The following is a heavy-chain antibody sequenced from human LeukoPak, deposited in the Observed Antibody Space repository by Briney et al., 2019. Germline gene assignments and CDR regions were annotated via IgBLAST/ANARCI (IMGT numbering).Heavy chain of an antibody. CDR3: ARGPYDYGDYVDPTDYYYGMDV. CDR1: GGSISSSNW. Sequence: SGTLSLTCAVSGGSISSSNWWSWVRQPPGKGLEWIGEIFHSGSTNYNPSLKSRVTISVDKSKNQFSLKLSSVTAADTAVYYCARGPYDYGDYVDPTDYYYGMDVWGQGTTVTVSS. D-gene: IGHD4-17*01. V-gene: IGHV4-4*02. J-gene: IGHJ6*02. CDR2: IFHSGST.